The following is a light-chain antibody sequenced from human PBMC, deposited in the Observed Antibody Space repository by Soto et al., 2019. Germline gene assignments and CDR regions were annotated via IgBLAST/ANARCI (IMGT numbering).Light chain of an antibody. V-gene: IGLV1-40*01. CDR1: STNIGAYD. Sequence: QSVLTQPPSVSGAPGQRVTISCTGSSTNIGAYDVHWYQQLPGTAPKLLIYGNNNRPSGVPDRFSGSKSGTSASLAITGLQAEDEADYYCSSYTSSDTLVFGAGTKVTVL. CDR3: SSYTSSDTLV. CDR2: GNN. J-gene: IGLJ2*01.